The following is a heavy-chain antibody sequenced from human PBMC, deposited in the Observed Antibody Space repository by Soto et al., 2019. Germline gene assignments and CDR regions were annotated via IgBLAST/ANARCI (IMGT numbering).Heavy chain of an antibody. CDR2: IYYSGST. J-gene: IGHJ6*03. CDR1: GGSISSYY. D-gene: IGHD3-3*01. V-gene: IGHV4-59*01. Sequence: PSETLSLTCTVSGGSISSYYWSWIRQPPGKGLEWIGYIYYSGSTNYNPPLKSRVTISVDTSKNQFSLKLSSVTAADTAVYYCARAPYYDFWSGRLTPYYYYMDVWGKGTTVTVSS. CDR3: ARAPYYDFWSGRLTPYYYYMDV.